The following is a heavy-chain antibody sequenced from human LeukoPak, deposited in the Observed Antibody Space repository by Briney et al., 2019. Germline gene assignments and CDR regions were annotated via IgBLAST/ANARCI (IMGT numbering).Heavy chain of an antibody. CDR3: ARWHMNSQDV. Sequence: SETLSLTCTVSDGSISYYDWSWIRQPAGKGLEWIGRIYVGGSTNYSPSLKSRVSMSLDKSKNQLSLKLISVSAADTAVYYCARWHMNSQDVWGRGTAVTVS. D-gene: IGHD4-23*01. CDR1: DGSISYYD. CDR2: IYVGGST. J-gene: IGHJ6*02. V-gene: IGHV4-4*07.